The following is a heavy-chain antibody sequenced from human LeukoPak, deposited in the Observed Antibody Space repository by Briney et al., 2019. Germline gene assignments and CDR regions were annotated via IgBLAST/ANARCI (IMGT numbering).Heavy chain of an antibody. CDR3: ARVGRATGFDP. CDR2: IYTSGST. D-gene: IGHD5-24*01. V-gene: IGHV4-4*07. Sequence: SETLSLTCTVSGGSISSYYWSWIRQPAREGLEWIGCIYTSGSTNYNPSLKSRVTMSVDTSNNQFSLKLSSVTAADTAVYYCARVGRATGFDPWGQGTLVTVSS. CDR1: GGSISSYY. J-gene: IGHJ5*02.